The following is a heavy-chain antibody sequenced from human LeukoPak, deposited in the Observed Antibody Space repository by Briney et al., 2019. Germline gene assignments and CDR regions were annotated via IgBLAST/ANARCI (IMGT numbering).Heavy chain of an antibody. CDR2: ISSSSTI. Sequence: GGSLRLSCAASGFTFSSYSMNWVRQAPGKGLEWVSYISSSSTIYYADSVKGRFTISRDNAKNSLYLQMNSLRDEDTAVYYCARAEYCSSTSCLYYYGMDVWGQGTTVTVSS. D-gene: IGHD2-2*01. CDR3: ARAEYCSSTSCLYYYGMDV. V-gene: IGHV3-48*02. CDR1: GFTFSSYS. J-gene: IGHJ6*02.